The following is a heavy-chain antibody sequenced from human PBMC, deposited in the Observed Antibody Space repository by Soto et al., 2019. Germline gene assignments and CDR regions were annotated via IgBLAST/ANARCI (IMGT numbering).Heavy chain of an antibody. V-gene: IGHV4-38-2*01. CDR2: IYHSGST. J-gene: IGHJ4*02. Sequence: SETLSLTCAVSGYSISSGYYWGWIRQPPGKGLEWIGSIYHSGSTYYNPSLKSRVTISVDMSKNQFSLKLSSVTATDTAVYYCARVNYGSGSYYSWYFDHWGQGTQVTV. CDR3: ARVNYGSGSYYSWYFDH. CDR1: GYSISSGYY. D-gene: IGHD3-10*01.